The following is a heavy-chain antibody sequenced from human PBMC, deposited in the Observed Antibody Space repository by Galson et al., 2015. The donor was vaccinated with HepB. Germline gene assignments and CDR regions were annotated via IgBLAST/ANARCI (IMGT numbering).Heavy chain of an antibody. Sequence: PALVKPTQTLTLTCTFSGFSLSISGVGVGWIRQPPGKALEWLALIYWDDDKRYSPSLKNRLTITKDTSKNQVVLTMTNMDPVDTATYYCAHRPVLDYDWSDWGQGTLVTVSS. CDR3: AHRPVLDYDWSD. CDR1: GFSLSISGVG. J-gene: IGHJ4*02. CDR2: IYWDDDK. D-gene: IGHD3-16*01. V-gene: IGHV2-5*02.